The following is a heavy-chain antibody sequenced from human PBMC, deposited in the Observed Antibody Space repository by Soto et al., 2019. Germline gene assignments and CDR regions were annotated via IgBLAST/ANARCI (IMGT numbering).Heavy chain of an antibody. CDR3: AKDHSSSTSGLFDY. Sequence: GGSLRLSCAASGFTFSSHAMSWVRQAPGKGLEWVSAISGSGGSTYYADSVKGRFTISRDNSKNTLYLQMNSLRAEDTAVYYCAKDHSSSTSGLFDYWGQGTLVTVSA. CDR2: ISGSGGST. J-gene: IGHJ4*02. D-gene: IGHD2-2*01. CDR1: GFTFSSHA. V-gene: IGHV3-23*01.